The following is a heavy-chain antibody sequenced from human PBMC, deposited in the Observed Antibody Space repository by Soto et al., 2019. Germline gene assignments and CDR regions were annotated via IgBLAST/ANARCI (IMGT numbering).Heavy chain of an antibody. Sequence: ASVKVSCKASGYTFTSYDINWVRQATGQGLEWMGWMNPNSGNTGYAQKFQGRVTMTRNTSISTAYMELSSLRSEDTAVYYCARGYYGDYGRVTYYYYYMDVWGKGTTVTVSS. D-gene: IGHD4-17*01. J-gene: IGHJ6*03. CDR1: GYTFTSYD. V-gene: IGHV1-8*01. CDR3: ARGYYGDYGRVTYYYYYMDV. CDR2: MNPNSGNT.